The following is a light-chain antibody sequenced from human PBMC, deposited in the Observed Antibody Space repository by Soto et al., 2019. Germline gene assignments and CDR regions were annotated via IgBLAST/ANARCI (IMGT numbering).Light chain of an antibody. CDR1: QSVGSY. J-gene: IGKJ4*01. CDR2: DAS. Sequence: EIVLTQSPATLSLSPVERATLSCRASQSVGSYLAWYQQKPCQAPRLLIYDASNRATGIPARFSGSGSGTDFILIISGLEPEDSAVYYCQHRSNGLTFGGGTKVDIK. CDR3: QHRSNGLT. V-gene: IGKV3-11*01.